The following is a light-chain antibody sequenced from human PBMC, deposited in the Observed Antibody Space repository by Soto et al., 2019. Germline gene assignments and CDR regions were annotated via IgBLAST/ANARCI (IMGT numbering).Light chain of an antibody. J-gene: IGKJ2*01. CDR3: QQYYSTPT. CDR2: WAS. V-gene: IGKV4-1*01. Sequence: DIVMTQSPDSLAVSLGERATINCKSSQSVVYSSNNKNYLAWYQQKPGQTPKLLIYWASTRESGVPDRFSGSGSGTDFTLTISSLQAEDVAFYYCQQYYSTPTFGQGTKLEIK. CDR1: QSVVYSSNNKNY.